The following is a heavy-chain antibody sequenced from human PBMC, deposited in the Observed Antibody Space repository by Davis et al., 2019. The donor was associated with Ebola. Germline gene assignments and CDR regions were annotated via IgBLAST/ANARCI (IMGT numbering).Heavy chain of an antibody. V-gene: IGHV3-53*04. CDR2: IYSGGST. D-gene: IGHD3-22*01. J-gene: IGHJ4*02. Sequence: GGSLRLSCAASGFTFSSYWMSWVRQAPGKGLEWVSVIYSGGSTYYADSVKGRFTISRHNSKNTLYLQMNSLRAEDTAVYYCAKDLHDSSGYYEGYYFDYWGQGTLVTVSS. CDR1: GFTFSSYW. CDR3: AKDLHDSSGYYEGYYFDY.